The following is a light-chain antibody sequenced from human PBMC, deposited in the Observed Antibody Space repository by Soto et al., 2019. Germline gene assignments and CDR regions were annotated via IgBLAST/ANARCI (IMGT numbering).Light chain of an antibody. V-gene: IGLV2-14*01. CDR1: SSDVGAYNY. J-gene: IGLJ2*01. CDR3: SSYTTLSTVV. Sequence: QSVLIQPASVSGSPGQSITMSCIGTSSDVGAYNYVSWYQQHPGKAPKLIIYEVSNRPSGVSNRYSGSKSGTTASLTISGLQAGDESDYYCSSYTTLSTVVFGGGTKVTVL. CDR2: EVS.